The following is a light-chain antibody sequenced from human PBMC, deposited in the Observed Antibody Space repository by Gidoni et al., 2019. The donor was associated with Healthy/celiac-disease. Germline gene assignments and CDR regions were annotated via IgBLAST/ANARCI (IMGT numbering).Light chain of an antibody. CDR1: SSNLGSNY. CDR3: AAWDDSLSGYV. CDR2: RNN. J-gene: IGLJ1*01. V-gene: IGLV1-47*01. Sequence: QSVLTQPPSASGTHGQWVTISCSGSSSNLGSNYVYWYQQLPGPAPTLLIYRNNQRPSGVPDRFSGSKSCTSASLAISGLRSEDEADYYCAAWDDSLSGYVFGTGTKVTVL.